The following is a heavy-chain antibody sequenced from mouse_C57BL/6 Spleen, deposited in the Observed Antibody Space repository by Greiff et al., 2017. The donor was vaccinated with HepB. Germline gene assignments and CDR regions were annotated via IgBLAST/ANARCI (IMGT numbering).Heavy chain of an antibody. J-gene: IGHJ4*01. Sequence: EVQLQQSGPELVKPGASVKISCKASGYSFTGYYMNWVKQSPEKSLEWIGEINPSTGGTTYNQKFKAKATLTVDKSSSTAYMQRKSLTSEDSAVYYCARGRRDYAMDYWGQGTSVTVSS. V-gene: IGHV1-42*01. CDR3: ARGRRDYAMDY. CDR1: GYSFTGYY. CDR2: INPSTGGT.